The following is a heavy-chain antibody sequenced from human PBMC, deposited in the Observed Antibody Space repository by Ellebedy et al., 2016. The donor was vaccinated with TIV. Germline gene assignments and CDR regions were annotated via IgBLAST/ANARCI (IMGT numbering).Heavy chain of an antibody. CDR3: AKDMMTGDTTVQGGVFDY. V-gene: IGHV3-9*01. D-gene: IGHD1-26*01. Sequence: PGGSLRLSCAASGFTFDDYAMHWVRQAPGKGLEWVSGISWNSGSIGYADSVKGRFTISRDNAKNSLYLQMNSLRAEDTALYYCAKDMMTGDTTVQGGVFDYWGQGTLVTVSS. J-gene: IGHJ4*02. CDR2: ISWNSGSI. CDR1: GFTFDDYA.